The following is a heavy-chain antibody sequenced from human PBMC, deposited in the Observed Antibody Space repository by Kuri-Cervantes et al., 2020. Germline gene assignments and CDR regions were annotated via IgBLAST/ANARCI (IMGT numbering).Heavy chain of an antibody. CDR3: ARAGHYYDSSGEYYFDY. Sequence: ESLKISCTVSGGSISSSSYYWGWIRQPPGKGLEWIGYIYYSGSTNYNPSLKSRVTISVDTSKNQFSLKLSSVTAADTAVYYCARAGHYYDSSGEYYFDYWGQGTLVTVSS. CDR1: GGSISSSSYY. CDR2: IYYSGST. V-gene: IGHV4-61*05. D-gene: IGHD3-22*01. J-gene: IGHJ4*02.